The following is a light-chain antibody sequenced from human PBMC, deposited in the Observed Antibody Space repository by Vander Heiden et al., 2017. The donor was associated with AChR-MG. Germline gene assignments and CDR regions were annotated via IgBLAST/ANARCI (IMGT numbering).Light chain of an antibody. V-gene: IGLV2-23*02. CDR1: NTDVGSYNL. CDR3: CSYAGSNTYVL. CDR2: DVN. J-gene: IGLJ2*01. Sequence: QSALTQPASVSGSPGQSIAISCTGTNTDVGSYNLVSWYQQHPGKAPKLIVYDVNKRPSGVSNRFSGSKSGNTASLTISGLQAEDEADYYCCSYAGSNTYVLFGGGTKLTVL.